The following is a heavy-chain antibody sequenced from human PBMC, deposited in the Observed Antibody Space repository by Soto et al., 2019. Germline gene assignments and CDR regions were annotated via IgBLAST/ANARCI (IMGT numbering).Heavy chain of an antibody. CDR1: GFTFGDYA. CDR3: TRASSLDFDF. CDR2: IRRNAYGGTT. Sequence: GGSLRLSCTTSGFTFGDYALSWVRRAPGKGLEWVGFIRRNAYGGTTDYAASVKGRFTISRDDSKSIAYLQMNSLRTEDTALYYCTRASSLDFDFWGQGTLVTVSS. D-gene: IGHD3-16*01. V-gene: IGHV3-49*04. J-gene: IGHJ4*02.